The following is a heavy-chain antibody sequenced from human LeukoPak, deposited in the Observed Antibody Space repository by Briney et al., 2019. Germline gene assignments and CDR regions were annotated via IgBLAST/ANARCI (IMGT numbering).Heavy chain of an antibody. J-gene: IGHJ4*02. CDR2: INPNSGGT. CDR1: GYTFTGYC. CDR3: ARGRGVRGVIINLVDY. D-gene: IGHD3-10*01. V-gene: IGHV1-2*06. Sequence: ASVKVSCKASGYTFTGYCMHWVRQAPGQGLEWMGRINPNSGGTNYAQKFQGRVTMTRDTSISTAYMELSRLRSDDTAVYYCARGRGVRGVIINLVDYWGQGTLVTVSS.